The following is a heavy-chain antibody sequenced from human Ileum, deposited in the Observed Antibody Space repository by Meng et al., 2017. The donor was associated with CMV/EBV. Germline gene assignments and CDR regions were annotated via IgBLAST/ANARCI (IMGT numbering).Heavy chain of an antibody. Sequence: CAASGFTFSSYSMNWARQAPGKGLEWVSSISSSSSYIYYADLVKGRFTISRDNAKNSLYLQMNSLRAEDTAVYYCARDSYGDYYFDYWGQGTLVTVSS. CDR3: ARDSYGDYYFDY. CDR1: GFTFSSYS. D-gene: IGHD4-17*01. V-gene: IGHV3-21*01. CDR2: ISSSSSYI. J-gene: IGHJ4*02.